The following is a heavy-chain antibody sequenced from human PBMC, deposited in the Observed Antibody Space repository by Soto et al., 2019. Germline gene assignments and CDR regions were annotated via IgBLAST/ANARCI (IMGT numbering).Heavy chain of an antibody. D-gene: IGHD4-17*01. Sequence: ASVKVSCKASGYTFTSYGISWVRQAPGQGLEWMGWISAYNGNTNYAQKLQGRVTMTTDTSTSTAYMELRSLRSDDTAVYYCARGLIMTTVTTLGYWGQGTLVTVSS. V-gene: IGHV1-18*01. CDR1: GYTFTSYG. CDR3: ARGLIMTTVTTLGY. CDR2: ISAYNGNT. J-gene: IGHJ4*02.